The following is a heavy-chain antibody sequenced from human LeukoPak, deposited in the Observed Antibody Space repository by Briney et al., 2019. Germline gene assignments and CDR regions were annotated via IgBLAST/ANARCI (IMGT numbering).Heavy chain of an antibody. D-gene: IGHD2-2*01. V-gene: IGHV3-23*01. J-gene: IGHJ4*02. CDR3: ASGRTDIVVVPATIRDYYFDY. CDR2: ISGSGGST. Sequence: PGGSLRLSCAASGFTFSSYGMSWVRQAPGKGLEWVSAISGSGGSTYYADSVRGRFTISRDNSKNTLYLQMNSLRAEDTAVYYCASGRTDIVVVPATIRDYYFDYWGQGTLVTVSS. CDR1: GFTFSSYG.